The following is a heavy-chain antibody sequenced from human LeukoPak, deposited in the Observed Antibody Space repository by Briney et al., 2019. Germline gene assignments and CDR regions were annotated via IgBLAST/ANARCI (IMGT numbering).Heavy chain of an antibody. CDR2: IYTTGTT. CDR1: GGSISSGSYY. D-gene: IGHD2-15*01. CDR3: ARGGTYCSGGSCYGRVMDV. Sequence: PSETLSLXCTVSGGSISSGSYYWSWIRQPAGKGLEWIGRIYTTGTTNYNPSLKSRVTISVDTSKNQFSLKLSSVTAADTAMYYCARGGTYCSGGSCYGRVMDVWGKGTTVTVSS. J-gene: IGHJ6*03. V-gene: IGHV4-61*02.